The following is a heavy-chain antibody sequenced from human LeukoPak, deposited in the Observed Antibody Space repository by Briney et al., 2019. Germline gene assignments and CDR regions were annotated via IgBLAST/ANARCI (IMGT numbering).Heavy chain of an antibody. Sequence: GGSLRLSCAASGFTFSSYWMHWVRQAPGKGLVWVSRINSDGSSTGYADSVKGRFTISRDNAKNTLYLQMNSLRAEDTAVYYCARAKIGYCSSTSCPSHFDYWGQGTLVTVSS. CDR2: INSDGSST. J-gene: IGHJ4*02. CDR1: GFTFSSYW. CDR3: ARAKIGYCSSTSCPSHFDY. D-gene: IGHD2-2*01. V-gene: IGHV3-74*01.